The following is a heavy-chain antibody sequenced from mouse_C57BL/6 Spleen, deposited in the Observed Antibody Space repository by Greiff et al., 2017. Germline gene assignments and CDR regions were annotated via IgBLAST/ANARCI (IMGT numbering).Heavy chain of an antibody. D-gene: IGHD2-3*01. Sequence: EVQVVESGPGLVKPSQSLSLTCSVTGYSITSGYYWNWIRQFPGNKLEWMGYISYDGSNNYNPSLKNRISITRDTSKNQFFLKLNSVTTEDTATYDCAREGGYYRNFDYWGQGTTLTVSS. CDR2: ISYDGSN. CDR1: GYSITSGYY. V-gene: IGHV3-6*01. J-gene: IGHJ2*01. CDR3: AREGGYYRNFDY.